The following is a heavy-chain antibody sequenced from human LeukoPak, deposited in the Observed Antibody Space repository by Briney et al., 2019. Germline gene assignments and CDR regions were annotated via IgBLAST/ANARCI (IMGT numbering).Heavy chain of an antibody. J-gene: IGHJ4*02. D-gene: IGHD5-24*01. CDR2: IRSKAYGGTT. CDR3: TRDRVRDGYNSPLRH. V-gene: IGHV3-49*04. CDR1: GFTFGDYA. Sequence: GGSLRLSCTASGFTFGDYAMSWVRQAPGKGLEWVGFIRSKAYGGTTEYAASVKGGFTISRDDSKSIAYLQMNSLKTEDTAVYYCTRDRVRDGYNSPLRHWGQGTLVTVPS.